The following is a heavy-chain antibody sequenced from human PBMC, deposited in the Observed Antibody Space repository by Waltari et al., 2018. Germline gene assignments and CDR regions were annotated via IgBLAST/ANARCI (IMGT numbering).Heavy chain of an antibody. CDR2: IYHSGST. Sequence: QVQLQESGPGLVKPSETLSLTCAVSGYSISSGYYWGWIRQPPGKGLEWIGSIYHSGSTYYNPSLKSRVTISVDTSKNQFSLKLSSVTAADTAVYYCARDSMATKLFDYWGQGTLVTVSS. CDR1: GYSISSGYY. D-gene: IGHD5-12*01. CDR3: ARDSMATKLFDY. J-gene: IGHJ4*02. V-gene: IGHV4-38-2*02.